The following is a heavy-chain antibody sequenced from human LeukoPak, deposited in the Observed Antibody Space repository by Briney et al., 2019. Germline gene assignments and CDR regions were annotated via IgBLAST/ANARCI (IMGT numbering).Heavy chain of an antibody. CDR2: MDDSGST. Sequence: SETLSLTCTVSGGSISSYYWSWIRQPPGTGLVWIGYMDDSGSTNYNPSLTSRVTISEDTSKNQLSLKLGSVTAADTAVYYCARHSSGSGGAFQYWGQGTPVTVSS. J-gene: IGHJ4*02. CDR3: ARHSSGSGGAFQY. D-gene: IGHD6-19*01. V-gene: IGHV4-59*08. CDR1: GGSISSYY.